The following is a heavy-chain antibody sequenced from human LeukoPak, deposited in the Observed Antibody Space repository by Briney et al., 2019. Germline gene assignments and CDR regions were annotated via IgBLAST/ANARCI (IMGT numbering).Heavy chain of an antibody. CDR1: GGSFTSRY. V-gene: IGHV4-59*11. CDR2: VYYTGST. Sequence: PSDTLSLTCTVSGGSFTSRYWSWIRQPPGKGLEWIGHVYYTGSTNYNPSLKSRVTISVDTSKSQFSLKLSSVTAADTAVYYCARGEDSIRPFDYWGQGTLVTVSS. J-gene: IGHJ4*02. CDR3: ARGEDSIRPFDY. D-gene: IGHD1-26*01.